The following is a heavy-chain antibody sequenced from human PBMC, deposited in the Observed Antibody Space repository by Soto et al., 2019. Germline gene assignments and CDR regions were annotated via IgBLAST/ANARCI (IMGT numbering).Heavy chain of an antibody. CDR3: AGIVQPRYYYGMDV. CDR2: IIPIFGTA. CDR1: GGTFSSYA. J-gene: IGHJ6*02. Sequence: QVQLVQSGAEVKKPGSSVKVSCKASGGTFSSYAISWVRQAPGQGLEWMGGIIPIFGTANYAQKFQGRVTITSDESTSTAYMELSSLRSEYTAVYYGAGIVQPRYYYGMDVWGQGNTVTVSS. V-gene: IGHV1-69*05. D-gene: IGHD3-22*01.